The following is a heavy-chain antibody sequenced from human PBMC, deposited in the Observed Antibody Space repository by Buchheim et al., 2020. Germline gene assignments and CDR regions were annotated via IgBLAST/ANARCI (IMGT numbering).Heavy chain of an antibody. CDR2: INHSGST. J-gene: IGHJ6*02. CDR1: GGSFSGYY. Sequence: QVQLQQWGAGLLKPSETLSLTCAVYGGSFSGYYWSWIRQPPGKGLEWIGEINHSGSTNYNPSLKSRVTISVDTSKNKFSLKLGSVTAADTAVYYCARVVTWIQLWSDYYYYYGMDVWGQGTT. D-gene: IGHD5-18*01. V-gene: IGHV4-34*01. CDR3: ARVVTWIQLWSDYYYYYGMDV.